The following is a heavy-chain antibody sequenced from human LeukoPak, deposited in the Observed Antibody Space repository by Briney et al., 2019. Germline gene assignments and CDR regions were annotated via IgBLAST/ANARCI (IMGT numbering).Heavy chain of an antibody. CDR3: ARVLSGSSLGFFDY. Sequence: ASVKVSCKAYGYTFTGYYMHWMRQAPGQGLEWMGRINPNSGGTNYAQKFQGRVTMTRATTISSAYKALRRPRSDATACYYGARVLSGSSLGFFDYWGQGTLVTVSS. V-gene: IGHV1-2*06. D-gene: IGHD1-26*01. J-gene: IGHJ4*02. CDR1: GYTFTGYY. CDR2: INPNSGGT.